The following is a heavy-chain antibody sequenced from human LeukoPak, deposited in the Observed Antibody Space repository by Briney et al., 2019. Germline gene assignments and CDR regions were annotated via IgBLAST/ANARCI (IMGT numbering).Heavy chain of an antibody. V-gene: IGHV1-8*01. CDR3: ARFQREPWRCSGGSCYSRYFDY. CDR1: GYTFTSYD. J-gene: IGHJ4*02. Sequence: ASVKVSCKASGYTFTSYDINWVRQATGQGLEWMGWMNPNSGNTGYAQKFQGRVTMTRNTSISTAYMELSSLRSEDTAVYYCARFQREPWRCSGGSCYSRYFDYWGQGTLVTVSS. D-gene: IGHD2-15*01. CDR2: MNPNSGNT.